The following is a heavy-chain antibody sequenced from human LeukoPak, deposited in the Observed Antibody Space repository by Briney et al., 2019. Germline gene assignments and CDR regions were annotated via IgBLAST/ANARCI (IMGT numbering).Heavy chain of an antibody. J-gene: IGHJ4*02. V-gene: IGHV4-59*02. D-gene: IGHD2-8*02. Sequence: SETLSLTRTFSGGAVTTWYWSWIRQTPGKGLEWIGYIHHSGSTDCNPTLKSRVTISLDASKSQFSLNLNSVTAADTATYYCTRGHWSLDCSSQGTLVTVSS. CDR3: TRGHWSLDC. CDR1: GGAVTTWY. CDR2: IHHSGST.